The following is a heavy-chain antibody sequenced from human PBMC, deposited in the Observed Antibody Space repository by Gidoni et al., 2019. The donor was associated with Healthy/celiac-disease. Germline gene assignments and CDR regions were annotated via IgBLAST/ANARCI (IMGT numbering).Heavy chain of an antibody. CDR1: GFTFSSYA. V-gene: IGHV3-30*04. CDR3: ARENQGGGAIYYYYGMDV. Sequence: QVQLVESGGGVVQPGRSLRLSCAASGFTFSSYAMHWVRQAPGKGLEWVAVISYEGSNKYYADSVKGRFTISRDNSKNTLYLQMNSLRAEDTAVYYCARENQGGGAIYYYYGMDVWGQGTTVTVSS. CDR2: ISYEGSNK. D-gene: IGHD3-16*01. J-gene: IGHJ6*02.